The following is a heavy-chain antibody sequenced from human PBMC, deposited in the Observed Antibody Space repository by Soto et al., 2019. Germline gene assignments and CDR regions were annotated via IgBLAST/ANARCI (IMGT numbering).Heavy chain of an antibody. CDR1: GGSFSGYY. CDR2: INHSGST. Sequence: QVQLQQWGAGLLKPSETLSLTCAVYGGSFSGYYWSWIRQPPGKGLEWIGEINHSGSTNYNPSLKSRVTISVDTSKNQFSLKLSSVTAADTAVYYCARESIVAVVAATPNYYYYMDVWGKGTTVTVSS. V-gene: IGHV4-34*01. J-gene: IGHJ6*03. CDR3: ARESIVAVVAATPNYYYYMDV. D-gene: IGHD2-15*01.